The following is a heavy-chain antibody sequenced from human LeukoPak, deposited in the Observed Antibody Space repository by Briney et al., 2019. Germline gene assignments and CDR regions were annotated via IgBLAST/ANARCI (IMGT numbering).Heavy chain of an antibody. Sequence: SETLSLTCAVYGGSFSGYYWSWIRQSPGKGLEWIGEINHSGSTNYNPSLKSRVTISVDTSKNQFSLKLSSVTAADTAVYYCARDVIWGSYRPFDYWGQGTLVTVSS. CDR3: ARDVIWGSYRPFDY. V-gene: IGHV4-34*01. J-gene: IGHJ4*02. CDR2: INHSGST. D-gene: IGHD3-16*02. CDR1: GGSFSGYY.